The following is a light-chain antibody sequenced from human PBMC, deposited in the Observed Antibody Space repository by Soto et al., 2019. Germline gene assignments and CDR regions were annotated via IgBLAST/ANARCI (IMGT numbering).Light chain of an antibody. J-gene: IGLJ1*01. V-gene: IGLV2-11*01. Sequence: QSVLTQPPSVSGSPGQSVTISCNGTSSDVGKNDLLSWYQQHPGKAPKLVIFEVSKRSSGVPDRFSGSKSGNTASLTISGLQAEDEADYYCCSYADTFYVFGIGTKVTVL. CDR1: SSDVGKNDL. CDR3: CSYADTFYV. CDR2: EVS.